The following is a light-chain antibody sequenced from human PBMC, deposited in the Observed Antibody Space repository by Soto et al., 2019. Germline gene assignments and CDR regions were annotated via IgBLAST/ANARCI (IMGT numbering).Light chain of an antibody. Sequence: EIVLTQSPATLSLSPGERATLSCRASQSINRHLAWYRQKPGQAPRLLIYDASNRATGIPARFSGSGSGTDFTRTISSLEPEDFGVYCCQQRSNWPPVTFGGGTKGEIK. CDR3: QQRSNWPPVT. V-gene: IGKV3-11*01. J-gene: IGKJ4*01. CDR2: DAS. CDR1: QSINRH.